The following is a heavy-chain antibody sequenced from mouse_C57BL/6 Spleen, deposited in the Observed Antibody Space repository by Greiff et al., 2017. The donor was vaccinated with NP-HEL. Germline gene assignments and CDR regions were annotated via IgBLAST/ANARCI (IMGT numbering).Heavy chain of an antibody. CDR2: INPNNGGT. Sequence: EVQLQQSGPELVKPGASVKISCKASGYTFTDYYMNWVKQSHGKSLEWIGDINPNNGGTSYNQKFKGKATLTVDKSSSTAYMELRSLTSEDSAVYYCARLITTVVATSAMDYWGQGTSVTVSS. CDR3: ARLITTVVATSAMDY. J-gene: IGHJ4*01. CDR1: GYTFTDYY. V-gene: IGHV1-26*01. D-gene: IGHD1-1*01.